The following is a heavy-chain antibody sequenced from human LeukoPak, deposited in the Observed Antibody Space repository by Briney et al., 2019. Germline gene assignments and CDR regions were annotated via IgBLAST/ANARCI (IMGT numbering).Heavy chain of an antibody. CDR2: INHSGST. CDR3: ARGEPSQWLADY. Sequence: SETLSLTCTVSGGSISGYYWSWIRQPPGKGLEWIGEINHSGSTNYNPSLKSRVTISVDTSKNQFSLKLSSVTAADTAVYYCARGEPSQWLADYWGQGTLVTVSS. D-gene: IGHD6-19*01. CDR1: GGSISGYY. V-gene: IGHV4-34*01. J-gene: IGHJ4*02.